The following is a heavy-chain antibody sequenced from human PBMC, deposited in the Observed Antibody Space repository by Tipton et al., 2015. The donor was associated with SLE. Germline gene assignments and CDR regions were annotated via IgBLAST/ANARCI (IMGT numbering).Heavy chain of an antibody. CDR2: IYYSGST. CDR3: ARSMRVGSEDY. CDR1: GGSSSSYY. J-gene: IGHJ4*02. D-gene: IGHD6-19*01. V-gene: IGHV4-59*01. Sequence: TLSLTCTAPGGSSSSYYWSWVRQPPGKGLEWIGYIYYSGSTNYNPSLKSRVTISVDTSKNQFSLKLSSVTAADTAAYYCARSMRVGSEDYWGQGTLVTVSS.